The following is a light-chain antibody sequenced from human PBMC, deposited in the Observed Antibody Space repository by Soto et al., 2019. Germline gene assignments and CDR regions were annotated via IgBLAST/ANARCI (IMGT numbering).Light chain of an antibody. J-gene: IGKJ1*01. Sequence: DIQSTQSPLSLSASVGDRVSITCRASQSISTFLNWYQQTPGRAPKLLIYAATTLQRGVPSRFVGTGSGTDFTLTISSLQPEDFATYFCQQSYSAPPAFGQGTRWIS. CDR2: AAT. V-gene: IGKV1-39*01. CDR1: QSISTF. CDR3: QQSYSAPPA.